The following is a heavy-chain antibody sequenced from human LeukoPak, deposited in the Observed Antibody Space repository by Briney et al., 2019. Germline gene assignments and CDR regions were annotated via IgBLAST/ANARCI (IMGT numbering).Heavy chain of an antibody. J-gene: IGHJ3*02. V-gene: IGHV4-38-2*01. D-gene: IGHD3-10*01. CDR2: IYHSGST. CDR3: ATVLLWFGEFIPGAFDI. Sequence: PSETLSLTCAVSGYSLSSGYYWGWIRQPPGKGLEWIGSIYHSGSTYYNPSLKSRVTISVDTSKSQFSLKLSSVTAADTAVYYCATVLLWFGEFIPGAFDIWGQGTMVTVSS. CDR1: GYSLSSGYY.